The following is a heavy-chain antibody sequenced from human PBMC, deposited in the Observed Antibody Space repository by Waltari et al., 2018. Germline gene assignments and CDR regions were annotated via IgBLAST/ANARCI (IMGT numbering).Heavy chain of an antibody. CDR2: ISNTGGAL. CDR3: VKEMIYGDYPDF. Sequence: EVQLLEAGGGLVEPGGSLRLSCAASGFTFGSFAMTWVRQAPGKGLDGVATISNTGGALFYAASVKGRFTVSRDFSKKTVALQLTSLRADDTALYYCVKEMIYGDYPDFWGQGTLVTVSS. J-gene: IGHJ1*01. CDR1: GFTFGSFA. D-gene: IGHD4-17*01. V-gene: IGHV3-23*01.